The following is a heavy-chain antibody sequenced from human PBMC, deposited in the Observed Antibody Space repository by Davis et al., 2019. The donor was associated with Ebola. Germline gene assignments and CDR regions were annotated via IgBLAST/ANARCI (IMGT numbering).Heavy chain of an antibody. CDR2: IYPRDSDT. CDR3: ARQESLYGWSDY. J-gene: IGHJ4*02. Sequence: GESLKISCKGSGYSFTSYWISWVRQMPGKGLEWMGIIYPRDSDTRYRPSFEGQVIISVDRSINTACLQWRSLRASDTAIYYCARQESLYGWSDYWGRGTLVTVSS. CDR1: GYSFTSYW. D-gene: IGHD2-8*01. V-gene: IGHV5-51*01.